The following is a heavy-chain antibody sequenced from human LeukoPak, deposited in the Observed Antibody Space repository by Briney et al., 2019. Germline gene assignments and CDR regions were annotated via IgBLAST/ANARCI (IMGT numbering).Heavy chain of an antibody. V-gene: IGHV4-34*01. CDR2: INHSGST. J-gene: IGHJ3*02. D-gene: IGHD2-15*01. CDR1: GGSFSGYY. CDR3: ARRGGSSARVNAFDI. Sequence: SETLSLTCAVYGGSFSGYYWSWIRQPPGKGLEWIGEINHSGSTNYNPSLKSRVTISVDTSKNQFSLKLSSVTAADTAVYSCARRGGSSARVNAFDIWGQGTMVTVSS.